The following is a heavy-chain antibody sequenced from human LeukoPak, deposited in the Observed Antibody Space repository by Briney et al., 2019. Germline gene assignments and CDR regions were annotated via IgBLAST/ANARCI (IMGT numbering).Heavy chain of an antibody. CDR1: GFTFSSYS. Sequence: GGSLRLSCAASGFTFSSYSMNWVRQAPGKGLEWVSSISSSSSYIYYADSVKGRFTISRDNAKNSLYLQMNSLRAEDTAVYYCARDRGGYEGFDYWGQGTLVTVSS. CDR3: ARDRGGYEGFDY. J-gene: IGHJ4*02. CDR2: ISSSSSYI. V-gene: IGHV3-21*01. D-gene: IGHD5-12*01.